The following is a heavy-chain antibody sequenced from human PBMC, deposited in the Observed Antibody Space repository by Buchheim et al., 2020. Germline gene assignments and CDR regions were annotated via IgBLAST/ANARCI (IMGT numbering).Heavy chain of an antibody. J-gene: IGHJ4*02. D-gene: IGHD3-9*01. CDR1: VFTFSSYA. CDR2: ISGSGGST. V-gene: IGHV3-23*01. Sequence: EVQLLESGGGLVQPGGSLRLPCAASVFTFSSYAMSWVRQAPGKGLEWVSAISGSGGSTYYADSVKGRFTISRDNSKNTMYLQMNSLRAEDTAVYYCAVGSTHYDILTGVDYWGQGTL. CDR3: AVGSTHYDILTGVDY.